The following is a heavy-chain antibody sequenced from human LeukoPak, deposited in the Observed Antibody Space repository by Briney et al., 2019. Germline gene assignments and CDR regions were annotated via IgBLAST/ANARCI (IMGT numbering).Heavy chain of an antibody. V-gene: IGHV4-31*03. J-gene: IGHJ6*03. Sequence: PSETLSLTCTVSGGSISSGGYYWSWIRQHPGKGLEWIGYIYYSGSTYYNPSLKSRVTISVDTSKNQFSLKLSSVTAADTAVYYCARGQYSSSWHSPNYYYYYMDVWGKGTTVTVSS. CDR2: IYYSGST. D-gene: IGHD6-13*01. CDR3: ARGQYSSSWHSPNYYYYYMDV. CDR1: GGSISSGGYY.